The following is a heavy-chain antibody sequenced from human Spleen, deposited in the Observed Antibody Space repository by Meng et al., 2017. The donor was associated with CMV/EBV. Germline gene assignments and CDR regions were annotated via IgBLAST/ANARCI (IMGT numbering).Heavy chain of an antibody. CDR1: A. V-gene: IGHV3-30*04. CDR2: ISYDGSNK. Sequence: AMHWVRQAPGKGLEWVAVISYDGSNKYYADSVKGRFTISRDNSKNTLYLQMNSLRAEDTAVYYCARDHRVYDFWSGYYTGGFGRVDYWGQGTLVTVSS. D-gene: IGHD3-3*01. J-gene: IGHJ4*02. CDR3: ARDHRVYDFWSGYYTGGFGRVDY.